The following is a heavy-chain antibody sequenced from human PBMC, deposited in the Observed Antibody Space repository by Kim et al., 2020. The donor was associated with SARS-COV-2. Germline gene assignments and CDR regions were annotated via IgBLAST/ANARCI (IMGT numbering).Heavy chain of an antibody. Sequence: GGSPRLSCAASGFTFSSYAMSWVRQAPGKGLEWVSAISGSGGSTYYADSVTGRFTISRDHSKNTLYLQLNSLRAEDTAVYYFSNFPTLYYWFAPWVQGTL. V-gene: IGHV3-23*01. CDR1: GFTFSSYA. CDR2: ISGSGGST. J-gene: IGHJ5*02. D-gene: IGHD2-8*01. CDR3: SNFPTLYYWFAP.